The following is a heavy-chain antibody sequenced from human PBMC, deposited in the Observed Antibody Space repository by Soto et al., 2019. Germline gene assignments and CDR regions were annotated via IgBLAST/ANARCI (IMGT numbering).Heavy chain of an antibody. CDR2: IYYSGTT. CDR1: GGSISSSSYY. D-gene: IGHD3-3*01. V-gene: IGHV4-39*01. J-gene: IGHJ6*03. CDR3: ARSSTWSGYYVYHHFYIDV. Sequence: QLQLQESGPGLVKPSETLSLTCSVSGGSISSSSYYWGWLRQPPGQGLEWIGNIYYSGTTYYNQYLKGRVPISVDSSKNEFSLKVHAVTAADTAVYYCARSSTWSGYYVYHHFYIDVWGKGATVAV.